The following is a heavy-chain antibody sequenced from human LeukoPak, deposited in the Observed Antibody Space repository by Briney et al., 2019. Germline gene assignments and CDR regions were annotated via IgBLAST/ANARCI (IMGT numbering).Heavy chain of an antibody. D-gene: IGHD3-22*01. CDR1: GFTFSSYA. Sequence: GGSLRLSCAASGFTFSSYAMHWVRQAPGKGLEWVAVISYDGSNKYYADSVKGRFTISRDNSKNTLYLQMNSLRAEDTAVYYCARARYYYDSSGYYSPHFGLDYWGQGTLVTVSS. CDR3: ARARYYYDSSGYYSPHFGLDY. CDR2: ISYDGSNK. V-gene: IGHV3-30*04. J-gene: IGHJ4*02.